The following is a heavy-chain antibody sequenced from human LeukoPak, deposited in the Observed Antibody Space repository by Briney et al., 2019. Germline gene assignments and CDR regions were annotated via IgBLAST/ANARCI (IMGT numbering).Heavy chain of an antibody. J-gene: IGHJ4*02. D-gene: IGHD6-13*01. V-gene: IGHV3-23*01. Sequence: GGSLRLSCAASGFTFSSYAMSWVRQAPGKGLEWVSAISGSGVSTYYADSVKGRFTISRDNSKNTLYLQMNSLRAEDTAVYYCVAAAARGYLYYWGQGTLVTVSS. CDR2: ISGSGVST. CDR1: GFTFSSYA. CDR3: VAAAARGYLYY.